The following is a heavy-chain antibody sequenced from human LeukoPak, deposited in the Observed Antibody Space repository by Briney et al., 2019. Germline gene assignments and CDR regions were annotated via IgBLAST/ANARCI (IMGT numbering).Heavy chain of an antibody. D-gene: IGHD6-6*01. CDR3: ARERYSSSSHTDYYYGMDV. CDR1: GFTFSSYG. Sequence: GGSLRLSCAASGFTFSSYGMHWVRQAPGKGLEWVAVIWYDGSNKYYADSVKGRFTISRDNSKNTLYLQMNSLRAEDTAVYYCARERYSSSSHTDYYYGMDVWGQGTTVTVSS. V-gene: IGHV3-33*01. J-gene: IGHJ6*02. CDR2: IWYDGSNK.